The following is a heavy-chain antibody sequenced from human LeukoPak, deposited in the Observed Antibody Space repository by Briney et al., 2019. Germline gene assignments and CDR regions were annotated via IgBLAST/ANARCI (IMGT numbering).Heavy chain of an antibody. CDR2: IYYSGST. D-gene: IGHD3-10*01. V-gene: IGHV4-59*01. CDR1: GGSISSYY. Sequence: SETLSLTCTVSGGSISSYYWSWIRQPPGKGLEWIGYIYYSGSTNYNPSLKSRVTISVDTSKNQFSLKLSSVTAADTAVYYCARGITMVRGVITSLFDYWGQETLVTVSS. J-gene: IGHJ4*02. CDR3: ARGITMVRGVITSLFDY.